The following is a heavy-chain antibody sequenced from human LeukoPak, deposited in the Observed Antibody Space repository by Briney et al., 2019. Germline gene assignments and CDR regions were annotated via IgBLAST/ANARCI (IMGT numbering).Heavy chain of an antibody. V-gene: IGHV4-59*01. CDR2: IHYSGST. D-gene: IGHD3-22*01. CDR1: GGSISSYY. Sequence: SKTLSLTCTVSGGSISSYYWSWIRQPPGKGLEWIGYIHYSGSTNYNPSLKSRVTISVDTSKNQFSLKLNSVTAAVTAVYYCASFSGHYYDVSGLNSWGQGTLVTVSS. J-gene: IGHJ4*02. CDR3: ASFSGHYYDVSGLNS.